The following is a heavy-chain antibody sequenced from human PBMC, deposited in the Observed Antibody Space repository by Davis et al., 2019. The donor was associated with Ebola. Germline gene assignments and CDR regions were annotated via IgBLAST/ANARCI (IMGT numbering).Heavy chain of an antibody. D-gene: IGHD3-3*01. CDR1: GFTFSDYY. Sequence: GESLKISCAASGFTFSDYYMSWIRQAPGKGLEWVSYISSSGSTIYYADSVKDRFTISRDNAKNSLYLQMNSLRAEDTAVYYCARDPYDFWSGYYTDYYYYGMDVWGQGTTVTVSS. CDR2: ISSSGSTI. J-gene: IGHJ6*02. V-gene: IGHV3-11*04. CDR3: ARDPYDFWSGYYTDYYYYGMDV.